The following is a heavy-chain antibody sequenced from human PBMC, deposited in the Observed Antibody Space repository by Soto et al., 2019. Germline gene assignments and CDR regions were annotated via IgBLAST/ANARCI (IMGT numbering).Heavy chain of an antibody. CDR1: GYTFTSHY. V-gene: IGHV1-46*03. CDR2: IDPSGGAT. Sequence: QVQLVQSGAEVKKPGASVMVSCRASGYTFTSHYMHWVRQAPGQGLEWMGMIDPSGGATTYAQKLLGRVTITRDTSTTTVYMELSSLRPEDKAVYSCSSGLWRWLFDYWGQGTLVTVSS. J-gene: IGHJ4*02. D-gene: IGHD2-21*02. CDR3: SSGLWRWLFDY.